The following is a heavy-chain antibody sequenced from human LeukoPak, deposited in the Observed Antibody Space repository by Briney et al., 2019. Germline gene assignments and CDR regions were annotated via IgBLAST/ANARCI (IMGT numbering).Heavy chain of an antibody. CDR3: ARDNTGEYYFDY. J-gene: IGHJ4*02. D-gene: IGHD3-10*01. CDR2: ISYDGSNK. CDR1: GFTFSSYA. V-gene: IGHV3-30-3*01. Sequence: GGSLRLSCAASGFTFSSYAMHWVRQAPGKGLEWVAVISYDGSNKYYADSVKGRFTISRDNSKNTLYLQMNSLRAEDTAVYYCARDNTGEYYFDYWGQGTLVTVSS.